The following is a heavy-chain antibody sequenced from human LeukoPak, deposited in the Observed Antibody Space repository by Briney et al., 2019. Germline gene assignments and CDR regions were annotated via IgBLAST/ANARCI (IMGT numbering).Heavy chain of an antibody. J-gene: IGHJ4*02. Sequence: PSETLSLTCSVSGGSMSSYYWSWIRQPPGKGLEWIAYIYYSGSTNYNPSLKSRASISVDTSNNQFSLKLSSVTAADTAVYYCARHGTKGSGYHYFEYWGQGTLVTVSS. CDR3: ARHGTKGSGYHYFEY. CDR1: GGSMSSYY. V-gene: IGHV4-59*08. CDR2: IYYSGST. D-gene: IGHD3-22*01.